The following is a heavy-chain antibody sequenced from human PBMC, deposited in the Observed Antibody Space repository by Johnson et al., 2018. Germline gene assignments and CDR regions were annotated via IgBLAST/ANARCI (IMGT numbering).Heavy chain of an antibody. CDR2: IYYSGST. D-gene: IGHD3-22*01. V-gene: IGHV4-59*01. Sequence: QVQLQESGPGLVKPSETLSLTCTVSGGSISSYYWSWIRQPPGKGLEWIGYIYYSGSTTYTPSLKSRVTISVDTSKNQFSLKLSSVTAAATPVYSRARARYDSAFDIWGQGTMVTVSS. CDR1: GGSISSYY. J-gene: IGHJ3*02. CDR3: ARARYDSAFDI.